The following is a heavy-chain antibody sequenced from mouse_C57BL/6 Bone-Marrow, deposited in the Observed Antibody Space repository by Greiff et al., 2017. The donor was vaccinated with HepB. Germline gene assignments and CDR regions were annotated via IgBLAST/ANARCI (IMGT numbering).Heavy chain of an antibody. CDR2: INPSSGYT. CDR1: GYTFTSYT. J-gene: IGHJ3*01. D-gene: IGHD2-4*01. V-gene: IGHV1-4*01. Sequence: VQLQQSGAELARPGASVKMSCKASGYTFTSYTMHWVKHRPGQGLEWIGYINPSSGYTKYNQKFKDKATLTADKSSSTAYMQLSSLTSEDSAVYYCARREEIGYDYDEAWFAYWGQGTLVTVSA. CDR3: ARREEIGYDYDEAWFAY.